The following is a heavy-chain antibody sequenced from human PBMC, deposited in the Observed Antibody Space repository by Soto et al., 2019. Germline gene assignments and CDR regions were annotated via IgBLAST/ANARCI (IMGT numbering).Heavy chain of an antibody. V-gene: IGHV3-23*01. D-gene: IGHD3-9*01. J-gene: IGHJ5*02. CDR3: AKTGGGTYYDILTGYDSGHWFDP. Sequence: PGGSLRLSCAASGFTFSSYAMSWVRQAPGKGLEWVSAFSGSGGSTYYADSVKGRFTISRDNSKNTLYLQMNSLRAEDTAVYYCAKTGGGTYYDILTGYDSGHWFDPWGQGTLVTVSS. CDR1: GFTFSSYA. CDR2: FSGSGGST.